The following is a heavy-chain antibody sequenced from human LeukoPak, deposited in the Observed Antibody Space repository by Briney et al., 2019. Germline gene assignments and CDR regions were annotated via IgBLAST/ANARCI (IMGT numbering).Heavy chain of an antibody. J-gene: IGHJ5*02. D-gene: IGHD3-10*01. CDR3: AKDHKYYDSGRGFDP. V-gene: IGHV3-21*01. Sequence: PGGSLRLSCAASGFTFSSYSVNWVRQAPGMGLEWVSSISGSSSYIDYADSVKGRFTISRDNAKNSLYLQMSSLRAEDTAAYYCAKDHKYYDSGRGFDPRGQGTLVTVSS. CDR2: ISGSSSYI. CDR1: GFTFSSYS.